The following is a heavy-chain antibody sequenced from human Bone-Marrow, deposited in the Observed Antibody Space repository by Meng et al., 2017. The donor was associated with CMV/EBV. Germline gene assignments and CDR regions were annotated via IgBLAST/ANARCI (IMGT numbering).Heavy chain of an antibody. CDR3: AKEGAFLEWLYFDY. CDR2: IRYDGSNK. J-gene: IGHJ4*02. Sequence: GESLKISCAASGFTFSSYGMHWVRQAPGKGLEWVAFIRYDGSNKYYADSVKGRFTISRDNSKNTLYLQKNSLRAEDTAVYYCAKEGAFLEWLYFDYWGQGTLVTVS. CDR1: GFTFSSYG. V-gene: IGHV3-30*02. D-gene: IGHD3-3*01.